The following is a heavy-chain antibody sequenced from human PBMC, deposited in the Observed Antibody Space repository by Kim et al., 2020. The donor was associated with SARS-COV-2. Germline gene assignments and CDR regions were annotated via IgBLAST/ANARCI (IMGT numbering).Heavy chain of an antibody. CDR1: GGSFSGYY. Sequence: SETLSLTCAVYGGSFSGYYWTWVRQPPGKGLEWIGELSDSGSTNYNPSLKSRVTISADTSKNHYSLQLSSVTAADTAVYYCARGDLPKFGFLTGYYTVYWFDPWGQGTRVTVSS. CDR2: LSDSGST. V-gene: IGHV4-34*01. J-gene: IGHJ5*02. D-gene: IGHD3-9*01. CDR3: ARGDLPKFGFLTGYYTVYWFDP.